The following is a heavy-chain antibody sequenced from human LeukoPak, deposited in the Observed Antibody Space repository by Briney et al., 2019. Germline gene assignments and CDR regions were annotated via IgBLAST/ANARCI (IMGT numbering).Heavy chain of an antibody. CDR3: AKASRFGYSYGPREYFYYMDV. CDR2: ISGSGGST. Sequence: GESLRLSCAASGFTFSSYAMSWVRQAPGKGLEWVSTISGSGGSTYYADSVKGRFTISRDNSKNTLYLQMNTLRAEDTAVYYCAKASRFGYSYGPREYFYYMDVWGKGTTVTISS. V-gene: IGHV3-23*01. CDR1: GFTFSSYA. D-gene: IGHD5-18*01. J-gene: IGHJ6*03.